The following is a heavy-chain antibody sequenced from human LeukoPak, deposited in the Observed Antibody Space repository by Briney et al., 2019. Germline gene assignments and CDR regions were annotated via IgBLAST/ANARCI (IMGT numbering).Heavy chain of an antibody. V-gene: IGHV3-23*01. Sequence: GGSLRLSCAASGVAFSSHAMCWVRQAPGRGLEWVSSIDISGGSTYYADSAEGRFTISRDNSKNTLYLQMNGLRVEDTALYYCANEVRPNDYWGQGTLVTVSS. CDR3: ANEVRPNDY. J-gene: IGHJ4*02. D-gene: IGHD1-1*01. CDR2: IDISGGST. CDR1: GVAFSSHA.